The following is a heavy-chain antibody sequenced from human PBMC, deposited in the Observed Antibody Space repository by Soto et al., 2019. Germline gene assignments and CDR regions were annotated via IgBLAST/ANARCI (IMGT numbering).Heavy chain of an antibody. CDR3: AMEYCSSTSCYRDY. Sequence: QVQLVQSGAEVKKPGSSVKVSCTASRGTFSSYTISWVRQAPGQGLEWMGRIIPILGIANYARKFQGRVTINADKSTSTAYMELSSLRSEDTAVYYCAMEYCSSTSCYRDYWGQGTLVTVSS. CDR1: RGTFSSYT. J-gene: IGHJ4*02. V-gene: IGHV1-69*02. CDR2: IIPILGIA. D-gene: IGHD2-2*02.